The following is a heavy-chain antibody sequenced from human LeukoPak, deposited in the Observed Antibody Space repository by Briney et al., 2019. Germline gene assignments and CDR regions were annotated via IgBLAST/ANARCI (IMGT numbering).Heavy chain of an antibody. V-gene: IGHV4-38-2*01. Sequence: SETLSLTCAVSGYSISSGYYWGWIRQPPWKVLEWIGSIYHSGSTYYNQSLKSRVTISVDTSKNQFSLKLSSVTAADTAVYYCAVNIVVVPAASFDYWGQGTLVTVSS. CDR3: AVNIVVVPAASFDY. D-gene: IGHD2-2*01. J-gene: IGHJ4*02. CDR1: GYSISSGYY. CDR2: IYHSGST.